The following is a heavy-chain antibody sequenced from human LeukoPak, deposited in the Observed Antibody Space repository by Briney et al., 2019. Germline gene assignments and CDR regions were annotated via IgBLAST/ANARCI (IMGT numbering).Heavy chain of an antibody. CDR2: TSPKSGDT. CDR3: AKGLSGVSRP. D-gene: IGHD6-13*01. J-gene: IGHJ5*02. Sequence: GASVKVSCKASGYTFTNYDINWVRQAPGHGLEWMGWTSPKSGDTGYVRQFQGRVTMTWDSPINTAYMELSSLTSEDTAVYYCAKGLSGVSRPWGQGTLVTVSS. CDR1: GYTFTNYD. V-gene: IGHV1-8*01.